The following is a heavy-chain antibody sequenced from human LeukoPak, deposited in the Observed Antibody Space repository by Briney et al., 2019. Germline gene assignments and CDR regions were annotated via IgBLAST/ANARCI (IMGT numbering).Heavy chain of an antibody. V-gene: IGHV4-39*01. J-gene: IGHJ4*02. CDR1: GGSISSDNYF. CDR3: AKSEWEVLKD. CDR2: IYYSGST. D-gene: IGHD1-26*01. Sequence: PSETLSLTCTVSGGSISSDNYFWGWIRQPPGKGLEWIGCIYYSGSTYYNPSLKSRVTIFVDTSKNQFSLRLSSVTAADTAMYYCAKSEWEVLKDWGQGTLVTVSS.